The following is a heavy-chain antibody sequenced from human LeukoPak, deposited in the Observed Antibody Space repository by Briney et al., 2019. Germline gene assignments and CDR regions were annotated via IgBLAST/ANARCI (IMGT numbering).Heavy chain of an antibody. D-gene: IGHD3-9*01. J-gene: IGHJ3*02. CDR2: INSDGSGT. V-gene: IGHV3-74*01. CDR3: ARDRETYYDILTGYYTLGDAFDI. CDR1: GFTFSRYW. Sequence: GGSLRLSCAASGFTFSRYWMHWVRQAPGKGLVWVSRINSDGSGTRYADSVKGRFTISRENAKNTLYLQMNSLRAEDTAVYYCARDRETYYDILTGYYTLGDAFDIWGQGTMVTVSS.